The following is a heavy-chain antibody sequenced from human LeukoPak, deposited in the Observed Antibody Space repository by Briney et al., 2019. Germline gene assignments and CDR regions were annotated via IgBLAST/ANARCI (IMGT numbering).Heavy chain of an antibody. CDR2: VKADGSGT. CDR1: GFTIGPYA. D-gene: IGHD2/OR15-2a*01. V-gene: IGHV3-43*02. Sequence: GGSLRLSCAASGFTIGPYAMYWVRQGPGRGLEWVSVVKADGSGTFYADSVRGRFTTSRDNSKNSLYLQMNSLTSEDTALYYCATWAFYHNLDVWGQGTTVIVSS. CDR3: ATWAFYHNLDV. J-gene: IGHJ6*02.